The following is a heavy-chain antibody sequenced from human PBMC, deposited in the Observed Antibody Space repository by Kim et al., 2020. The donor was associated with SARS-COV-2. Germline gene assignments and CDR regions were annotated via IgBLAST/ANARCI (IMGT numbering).Heavy chain of an antibody. J-gene: IGHJ4*02. Sequence: SETLSLTCTVSGGSISSYYWSWIRQPPGKGLEWIGYIYYSGSTNYNPSLKSRGTISVDTSKNQFSLKLSSVTAADTAVYYCARRRSGWYSFDYWGQGTLVTVSS. CDR3: ARRRSGWYSFDY. D-gene: IGHD6-19*01. CDR2: IYYSGST. V-gene: IGHV4-59*08. CDR1: GGSISSYY.